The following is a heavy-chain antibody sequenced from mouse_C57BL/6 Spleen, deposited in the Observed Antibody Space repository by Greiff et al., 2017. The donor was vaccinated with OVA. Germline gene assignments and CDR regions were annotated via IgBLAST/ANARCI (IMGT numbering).Heavy chain of an antibody. D-gene: IGHD3-2*02. CDR2: IDPSDSYT. J-gene: IGHJ4*01. CDR3: ARVTRQRSYYAMDY. Sequence: VHLVESGAELVMPGASVKLSCKASGYTFTSYWMHWVKQRPGQGLEWIGEIDPSDSYTNYNQKFQGKSTLTVDKSSSTAYMQLSRLTSEDSAVCYSARVTRQRSYYAMDYGGQGTSVTVSS. V-gene: IGHV1-69*01. CDR1: GYTFTSYW.